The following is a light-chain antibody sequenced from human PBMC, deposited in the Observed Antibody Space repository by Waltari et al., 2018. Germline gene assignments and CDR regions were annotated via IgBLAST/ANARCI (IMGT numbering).Light chain of an antibody. CDR3: QQYDISPLT. CDR1: QTVRTTY. Sequence: EIVLTQSPGTLSLSPGERATLSCRASQTVRTTYLAWYQQKPGQAPTLVIHGASSRATGIPDRFSGNGSGTDFSLTISSLEPEDFAVYYCQQYDISPLTFGGGTKVEIK. V-gene: IGKV3-20*01. CDR2: GAS. J-gene: IGKJ4*01.